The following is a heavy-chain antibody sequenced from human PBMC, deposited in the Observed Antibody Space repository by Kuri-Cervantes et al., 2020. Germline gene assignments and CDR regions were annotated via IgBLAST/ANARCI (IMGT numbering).Heavy chain of an antibody. CDR2: IKQDGSEK. V-gene: IGHV3-7*03. CDR3: AKSSTEITMVRGVTDYGMDV. CDR1: GCTFGSYW. Sequence: GEPLQISCAASGCTFGSYWMSWVRQAPGKGLEWVANIKQDGSEKYYVDSVKGRFTISRDNAENSLYLQMNSLRTEDTALYYCAKSSTEITMVRGVTDYGMDVWGQGTTVTVSS. D-gene: IGHD3-10*01. J-gene: IGHJ6*02.